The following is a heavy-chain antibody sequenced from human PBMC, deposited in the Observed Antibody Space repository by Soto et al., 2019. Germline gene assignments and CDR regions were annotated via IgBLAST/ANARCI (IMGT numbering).Heavy chain of an antibody. J-gene: IGHJ4*02. CDR3: ARDKSAKVVRGVIMMGY. CDR2: INPSGGST. V-gene: IGHV1-46*01. CDR1: GYTFTSYY. D-gene: IGHD3-10*01. Sequence: GASVKVSCKASGYTFTSYYMHWVRQAPGQGLEWMGIINPSGGSTSYAQKFQGRVTMTTDTSTSTAYMELRSLRSDDTAVYYCARDKSAKVVRGVIMMGYWGQGTLVTVS.